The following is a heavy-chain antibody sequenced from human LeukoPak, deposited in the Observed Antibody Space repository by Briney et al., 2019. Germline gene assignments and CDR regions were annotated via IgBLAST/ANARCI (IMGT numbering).Heavy chain of an antibody. Sequence: GGSLRLSCVVSGFTFTSYWWSWVRQIPGKGLEWVASIKEDGSERHYLDSVKGRFSISRDNAKSSLYPQMSSLRVDDTAVYYCAGEPRSMRFWGLGTLVTVSS. CDR1: GFTFTSYW. J-gene: IGHJ4*02. CDR3: AGEPRSMRF. CDR2: IKEDGSER. V-gene: IGHV3-7*01.